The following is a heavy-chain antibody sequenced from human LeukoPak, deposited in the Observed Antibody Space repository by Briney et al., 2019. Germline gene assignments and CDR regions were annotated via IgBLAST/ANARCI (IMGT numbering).Heavy chain of an antibody. J-gene: IGHJ3*02. CDR2: ISSSSSTI. CDR1: GFTLSSYS. D-gene: IGHD1-26*01. V-gene: IGHV3-48*04. CDR3: ARYQSVGAGDAFDI. Sequence: GGSLRLSCAASGFTLSSYSMNWVRQAPGKGLEWVSYISSSSSTIYYADSVKGRSTISRDNAENSLYLRMNSLRAEDTAVYYCARYQSVGAGDAFDIWGQGTLVTVSS.